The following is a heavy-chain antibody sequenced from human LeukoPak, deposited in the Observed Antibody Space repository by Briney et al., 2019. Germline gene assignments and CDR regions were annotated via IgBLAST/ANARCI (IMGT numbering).Heavy chain of an antibody. CDR3: ARVGIVATMPDDY. CDR2: IIPILGIA. V-gene: IGHV1-69*04. CDR1: GGTFSSYA. Sequence: ASAKVSCKASGGTFSSYAISWVRQAPGQGLEWMGRIIPILGIANYAQKFQGRVTITADKSTSTAYMELSSLRSEDTAVYYCARVGIVATMPDDYWGQGTLVTVSS. J-gene: IGHJ4*02. D-gene: IGHD5-12*01.